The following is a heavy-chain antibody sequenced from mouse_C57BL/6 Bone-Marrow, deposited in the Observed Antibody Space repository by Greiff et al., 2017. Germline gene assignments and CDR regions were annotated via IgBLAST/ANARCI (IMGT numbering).Heavy chain of an antibody. D-gene: IGHD3-2*02. Sequence: VQLQQSGAELVRPGTSVKVSCKASGYAFTNYWIEWVKQRTGQGLEWIGVINPGSGGTNYNEKFKGKATLTADKSSSTAYMQLSSLTSEDSAVYVSARTAQVTHYFDYWDQGTTLTVSS. CDR1: GYAFTNYW. V-gene: IGHV1-54*01. J-gene: IGHJ2*01. CDR2: INPGSGGT. CDR3: ARTAQVTHYFDY.